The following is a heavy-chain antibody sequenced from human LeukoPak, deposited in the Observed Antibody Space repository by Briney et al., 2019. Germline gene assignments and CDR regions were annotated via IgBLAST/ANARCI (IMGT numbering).Heavy chain of an antibody. J-gene: IGHJ6*02. V-gene: IGHV4-34*01. CDR2: INHSGST. CDR1: GGSFSGYY. Sequence: SETLSLTCAVYGGSFSGYYWSWIRQPPGKGLEWIGEINHSGSTNYNPSLKSRVTISVDTSKNQFSLKLSSVTAADTAVYYCARVRRFGGSSWGYYYYGMDVWAKGPRSPSP. D-gene: IGHD6-13*01. CDR3: ARVRRFGGSSWGYYYYGMDV.